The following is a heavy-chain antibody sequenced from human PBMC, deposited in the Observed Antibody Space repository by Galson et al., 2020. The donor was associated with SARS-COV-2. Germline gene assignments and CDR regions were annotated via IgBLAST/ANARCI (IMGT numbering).Heavy chain of an antibody. CDR3: ARGGSSWYSYYYYGMDV. CDR1: GGTFSSYV. D-gene: IGHD6-13*01. CDR2: LIPIFGTA. J-gene: IGHJ6*02. V-gene: IGHV1-69*13. Sequence: SVKVSCNASGGTFSSYVISCVRQAPGQGLEWMGGLIPIFGTANYAQKFQGRVTITADESTSTAYMELSSLRSEDTAVYYCARGGSSWYSYYYYGMDVWGQGTTVTVAS.